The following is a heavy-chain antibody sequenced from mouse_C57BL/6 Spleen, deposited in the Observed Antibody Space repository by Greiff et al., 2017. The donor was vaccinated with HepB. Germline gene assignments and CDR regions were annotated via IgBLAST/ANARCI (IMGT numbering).Heavy chain of an antibody. Sequence: VKLQQPGAELVKPGASVKLSCKASGYTFTSYWMHWVKQRPGRGLEWIGRIDPNSGGTKYNEKFKSKATLTVDKPSSTAYMQLSSLTSEDSAVYYCAREELETTSGNYFDYWGQGTTLTVSS. J-gene: IGHJ2*01. V-gene: IGHV1-72*01. CDR1: GYTFTSYW. D-gene: IGHD1-1*01. CDR2: IDPNSGGT. CDR3: AREELETTSGNYFDY.